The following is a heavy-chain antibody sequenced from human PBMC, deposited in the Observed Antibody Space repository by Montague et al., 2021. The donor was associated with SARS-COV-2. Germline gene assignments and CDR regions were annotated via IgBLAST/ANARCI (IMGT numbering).Heavy chain of an antibody. CDR3: ACGEIATRGLIYYYGMDV. CDR2: INHSGST. V-gene: IGHV4-34*01. J-gene: IGHJ6*02. D-gene: IGHD5-24*01. Sequence: SETLSLTCAVYGGSFSGYYWTWIRQSPRKGLEWVGEINHSGSTNYNPSLKSRVTISVDTSKNQFSLKLSSMTAADTAVYYCACGEIATRGLIYYYGMDVWGQGTTVTVSS. CDR1: GGSFSGYY.